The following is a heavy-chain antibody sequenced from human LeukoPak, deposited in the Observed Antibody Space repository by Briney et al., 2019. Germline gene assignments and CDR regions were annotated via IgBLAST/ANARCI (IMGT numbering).Heavy chain of an antibody. Sequence: GGSLRLSRAASGFNFSSYAMSWVRQPPGKGLEWVSNVSGGGGGTYYADSVKGRFTISRDNSKNTLHLQMNSLRAEDTAVYYCAKGSASSGYPRDYWGQGTLVTVSS. J-gene: IGHJ4*02. V-gene: IGHV3-23*01. CDR2: VSGGGGGT. CDR1: GFNFSSYA. D-gene: IGHD3-22*01. CDR3: AKGSASSGYPRDY.